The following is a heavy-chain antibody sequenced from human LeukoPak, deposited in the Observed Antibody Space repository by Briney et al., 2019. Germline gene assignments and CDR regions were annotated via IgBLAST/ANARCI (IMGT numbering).Heavy chain of an antibody. CDR3: ARGPTMKMDV. D-gene: IGHD3-22*01. CDR1: GFTFSSYA. J-gene: IGHJ6*04. Sequence: PGRSLRLSCAASGFTFSSYAMHWVRQAPGKGLEWVAVISYDGSNKYYADSVKGRFTISRDNAKNSLYLQMNSLRVEDTAVYYCARGPTMKMDVWGKGTTVTVSS. V-gene: IGHV3-30*04. CDR2: ISYDGSNK.